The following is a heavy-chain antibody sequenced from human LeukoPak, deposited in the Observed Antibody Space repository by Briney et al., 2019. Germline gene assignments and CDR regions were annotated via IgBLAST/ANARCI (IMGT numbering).Heavy chain of an antibody. CDR3: AKRGVVIRVILVGFHKEAYYFDS. J-gene: IGHJ4*02. CDR1: GITLSNYG. V-gene: IGHV3-23*01. Sequence: GGSLRFSCAVSGITLSNYGMSWVRQAPGKGLEWVAGISDSGGRTNCADSVKGRFTISRDNPKNTLYLQMNSLRAEDTAVYFCAKRGVVIRVILVGFHKEAYYFDSWGQGALVTVSS. CDR2: ISDSGGRT. D-gene: IGHD3-22*01.